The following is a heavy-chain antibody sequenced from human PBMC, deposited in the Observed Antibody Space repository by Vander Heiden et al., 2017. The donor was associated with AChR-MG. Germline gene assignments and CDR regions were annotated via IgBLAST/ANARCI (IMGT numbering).Heavy chain of an antibody. CDR3: ARAGDYGPFYYYYYGMDV. D-gene: IGHD4-17*01. V-gene: IGHV1-46*01. Sequence: QVHLVQSGAEAKKPGASVQVSCEASGYTFTSYYMTWVRQAPGQGREWMGIINPSGGSTSYAQKFQGRVTMTRDTSTSTVYMELSSRRSEDTAVYYCARAGDYGPFYYYYYGMDVWGQGTTVTVSS. CDR2: INPSGGST. J-gene: IGHJ6*02. CDR1: GYTFTSYY.